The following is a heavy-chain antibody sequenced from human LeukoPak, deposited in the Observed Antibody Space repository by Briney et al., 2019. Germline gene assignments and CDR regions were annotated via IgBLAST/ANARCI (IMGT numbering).Heavy chain of an antibody. CDR1: GGTFSSYA. J-gene: IGHJ5*02. CDR3: ARGRVNLYYYDSSGYRGDWFDP. Sequence: GASVKVSCKASGGTFSSYAISWVRQAPGQGLEWMGGIIPIFGTASYAQKFQGRVTTTTDESTSTAYMELSSLRSEDTAVYYCARGRVNLYYYDSSGYRGDWFDPWGQGTLVTVSS. CDR2: IIPIFGTA. D-gene: IGHD3-22*01. V-gene: IGHV1-69*05.